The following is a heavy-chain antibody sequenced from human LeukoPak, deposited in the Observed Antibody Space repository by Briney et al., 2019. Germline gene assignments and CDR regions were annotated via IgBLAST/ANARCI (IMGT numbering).Heavy chain of an antibody. CDR1: GYTFTSYD. CDR2: MNPNSGNT. V-gene: IGHV1-8*01. D-gene: IGHD2-21*01. CDR3: ARAAWVSTSSKYYFDN. Sequence: ASVKVSCKASGYTFTSYDINWVRQAPGQGLEWMRWMNPNSGNTGYAQKFQGRVTMTRNTSISTAYMELSSLRSEDTALYYCARAAWVSTSSKYYFDNWGQGTLVTVSS. J-gene: IGHJ4*02.